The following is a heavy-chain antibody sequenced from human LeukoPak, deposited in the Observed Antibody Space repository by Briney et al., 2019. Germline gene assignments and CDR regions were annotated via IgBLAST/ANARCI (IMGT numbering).Heavy chain of an antibody. V-gene: IGHV3-21*01. CDR2: ITSSGDHI. D-gene: IGHD3-16*01. CDR1: GSTFSTYT. Sequence: GGSLRLSCVASGSTFSTYTMTWVRQAPGKGLEWVSSITSSGDHIYADSVKGRFSISRDNAKNSLYLQMNSLRAEDTAVYYCARDPNYDYVWGRAFDIWGQGTMVTVSS. J-gene: IGHJ3*02. CDR3: ARDPNYDYVWGRAFDI.